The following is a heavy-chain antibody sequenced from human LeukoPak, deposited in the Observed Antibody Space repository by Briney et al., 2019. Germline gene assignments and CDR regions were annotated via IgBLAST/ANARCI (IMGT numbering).Heavy chain of an antibody. CDR1: GYTFTTYE. J-gene: IGHJ6*02. V-gene: IGHV1-8*01. CDR2: MNPNSGNT. D-gene: IGHD3-10*01. Sequence: GASVKVSCKASGYTFTTYEINWVRQATGQGLEWMGWMNPNSGNTDYAQKFQGRVTMTRDTSISTAYMELTSLRSEDTAVYYCARAIYAGVLWFGGTYYYSGMDVWGQGTTVTVSS. CDR3: ARAIYAGVLWFGGTYYYSGMDV.